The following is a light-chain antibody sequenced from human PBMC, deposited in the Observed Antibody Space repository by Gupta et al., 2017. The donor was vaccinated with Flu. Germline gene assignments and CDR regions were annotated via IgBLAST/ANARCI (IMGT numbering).Light chain of an antibody. V-gene: IGKV1-6*01. CDR2: GAY. CDR1: QGIRND. Sequence: AIQITQSTSSLSAPVVDRVTITCRASQGIRNDLGWYQQKPGKAPKLLISGAYTLQSGVPSRFSGSGSGTDFTLTMSSRQPEDFATYYCLQEYNSPWTFGQGTKVEIK. CDR3: LQEYNSPWT. J-gene: IGKJ1*01.